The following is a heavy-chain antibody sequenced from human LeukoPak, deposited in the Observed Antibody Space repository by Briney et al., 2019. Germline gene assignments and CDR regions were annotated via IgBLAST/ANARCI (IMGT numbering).Heavy chain of an antibody. Sequence: GGSLRLACAASGFTSSSYWMHWVRQVPGKGLVWVSRISGDGTARNYADSVKGRFTISGDDAKNTVDLQMNSLRGEDTAVYYCVRGRGSYGWFDPWGQGTLVSVSS. D-gene: IGHD3-10*01. CDR2: ISGDGTAR. V-gene: IGHV3-74*01. J-gene: IGHJ5*02. CDR1: GFTSSSYW. CDR3: VRGRGSYGWFDP.